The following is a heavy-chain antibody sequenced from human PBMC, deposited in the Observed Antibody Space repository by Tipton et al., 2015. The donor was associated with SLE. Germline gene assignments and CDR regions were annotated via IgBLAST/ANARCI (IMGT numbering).Heavy chain of an antibody. Sequence: TLSLTCTVSGSSISSYYWSWIRQPAGKGLEWIGRIYSSGSTNYNSSLKSRVTMSVDTSKNQFSLKLSSVTAADTVVYYCARVDFWSGPPEAEYFQHWGQGTLVTVSS. CDR1: GSSISSYY. D-gene: IGHD3-3*01. V-gene: IGHV4-4*07. J-gene: IGHJ1*01. CDR2: IYSSGST. CDR3: ARVDFWSGPPEAEYFQH.